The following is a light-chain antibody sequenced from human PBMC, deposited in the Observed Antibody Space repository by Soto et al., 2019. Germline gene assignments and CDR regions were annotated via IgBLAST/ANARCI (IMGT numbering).Light chain of an antibody. CDR1: SSDVGGNNY. Sequence: QLVLTQPPSASGSPGQSVTISCTGTSSDVGGNNYVSWYQQYPGRAPKLMIYEITKRPSGVPDRFSGSKSGNTASLTVSGLQAEDEADYYCSSYAASNNFYFVFGGGTKLTVL. CDR3: SSYAASNNFYFV. CDR2: EIT. V-gene: IGLV2-8*01. J-gene: IGLJ3*02.